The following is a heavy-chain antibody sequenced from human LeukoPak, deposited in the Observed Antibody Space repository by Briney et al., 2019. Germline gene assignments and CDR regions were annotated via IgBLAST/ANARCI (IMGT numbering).Heavy chain of an antibody. CDR3: ARDPGSSSFDY. Sequence: GGSLRLSCVASGFTFSSCWMSWVRHAPGKGLEFVANIDQDGSVRNYVDSVKGRFIICRDNAKNSLYLQMHSLRAEDTAVYFCARDPGSSSFDYWGLGTPVTVSS. V-gene: IGHV3-7*01. CDR2: IDQDGSVR. J-gene: IGHJ4*02. CDR1: GFTFSSCW. D-gene: IGHD6-13*01.